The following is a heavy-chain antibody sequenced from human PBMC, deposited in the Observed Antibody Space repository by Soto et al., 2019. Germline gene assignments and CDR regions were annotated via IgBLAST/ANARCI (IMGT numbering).Heavy chain of an antibody. D-gene: IGHD5-18*01. V-gene: IGHV3-21*01. CDR2: ISSSSSYI. J-gene: IGHJ4*02. CDR3: ARLNVDTAMAFDY. Sequence: GGSLRLSCAASGFTFSSYSMNGVRQAPGKGLEWVSSISSSSSYIYYADSVKGRFTISRDNAKNSLYLQTNSLRAEDTAVYYCARLNVDTAMAFDYWGQGTLVTVSS. CDR1: GFTFSSYS.